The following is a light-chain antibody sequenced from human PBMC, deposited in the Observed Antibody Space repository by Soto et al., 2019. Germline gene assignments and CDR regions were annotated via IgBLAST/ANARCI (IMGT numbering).Light chain of an antibody. Sequence: QSVLTQPASVSGSPGQSITISCTGTSSDVGGSNYVSWYQHHPGKAPKLMIYDVSSRPSGVSNRFSGSKSGNTASLTISGLQAEDEADYYCSSYTSTSTLYVFGTGTKLTVL. V-gene: IGLV2-14*03. CDR1: SSDVGGSNY. CDR3: SSYTSTSTLYV. J-gene: IGLJ1*01. CDR2: DVS.